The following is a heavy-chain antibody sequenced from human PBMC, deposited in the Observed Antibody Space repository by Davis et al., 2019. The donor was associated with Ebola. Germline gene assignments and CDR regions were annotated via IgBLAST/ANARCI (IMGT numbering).Heavy chain of an antibody. CDR3: ARFRVDGYTSYYYGMDV. J-gene: IGHJ6*02. Sequence: GESLKISCQGSGYSFTSYWIGWVRQMPGKGLEWMGIIYPGDSDTRYSPSFQGQVTISADKSISTAYLQWSSLKASDTAMYYCARFRVDGYTSYYYGMDVWGQGTTVTVS. CDR1: GYSFTSYW. V-gene: IGHV5-51*01. CDR2: IYPGDSDT. D-gene: IGHD5-24*01.